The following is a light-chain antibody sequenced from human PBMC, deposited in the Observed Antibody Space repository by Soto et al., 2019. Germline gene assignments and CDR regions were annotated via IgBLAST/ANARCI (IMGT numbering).Light chain of an antibody. CDR2: KAS. V-gene: IGKV1-5*03. J-gene: IGKJ1*01. CDR3: QQYNSYSWT. Sequence: DIQMTQSPSTLSASVGDRVTITCRASQSISSWLAWYQQKPGKAPKLLIYKASSLESGVPSRFSGSGSGTEFTLTISSRQPDDFATYYCQQYNSYSWTFGPGTKVEIK. CDR1: QSISSW.